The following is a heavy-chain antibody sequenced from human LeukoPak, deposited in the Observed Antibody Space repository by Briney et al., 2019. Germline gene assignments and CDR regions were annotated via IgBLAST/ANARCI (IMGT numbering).Heavy chain of an antibody. Sequence: GGSLRLSCAASGFTVSSNYMSWVRQAPGKGLEWVSVISGTGGSTYYAHSVKGRFTISRDNSKNTLYLQMNSLRADDTAVYYCAKAEGFSGYEHFDYWGQGTLVTVSS. CDR1: GFTVSSNY. CDR2: ISGTGGST. CDR3: AKAEGFSGYEHFDY. D-gene: IGHD5-12*01. V-gene: IGHV3-23*01. J-gene: IGHJ4*02.